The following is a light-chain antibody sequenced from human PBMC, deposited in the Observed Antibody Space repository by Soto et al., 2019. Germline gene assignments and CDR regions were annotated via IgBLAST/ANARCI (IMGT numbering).Light chain of an antibody. Sequence: EIVMTQSPVTLSLSPGDTATLSCRASHDVTRRLAWYQVKHGQAPRLLIYDASTRATGLPARFSGTGSGTEFTLTISSLQSEDFAVYYCQNYTNWPLTFGGGTKVEI. CDR2: DAS. V-gene: IGKV3-15*01. CDR1: HDVTRR. J-gene: IGKJ4*01. CDR3: QNYTNWPLT.